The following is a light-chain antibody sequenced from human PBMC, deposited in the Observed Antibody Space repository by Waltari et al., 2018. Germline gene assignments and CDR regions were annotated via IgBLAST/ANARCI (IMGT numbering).Light chain of an antibody. CDR3: QQYNNWPPMT. CDR1: QTVLSRSINKNY. J-gene: IGKJ5*01. CDR2: WAS. V-gene: IGKV4-1*01. Sequence: DIVVTQSPDSLAVSLGERASINCTSSQTVLSRSINKNYFGWYQQKPGQPPKLLIYWASTRESGVPDRFSGSGSGTDFTLTISSLHAEDLALYYCQQYNNWPPMTFGQGTRLEIK.